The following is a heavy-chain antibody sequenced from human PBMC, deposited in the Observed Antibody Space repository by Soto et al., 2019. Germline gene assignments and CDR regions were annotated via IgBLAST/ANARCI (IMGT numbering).Heavy chain of an antibody. J-gene: IGHJ3*01. CDR2: IWHDGTFT. CDR1: GFTFSSYG. Sequence: GGSLRLSCAASGFTFSSYGMHWVRQAPGKGLEWVALIWHDGTFTHYADSVKGRFTISRDNSKNILYLQMNSLRGDDTAVYYCVRDRHFRGGTYDLWGPGTMVTVSS. V-gene: IGHV3-33*01. CDR3: VRDRHFRGGTYDL. D-gene: IGHD3-16*01.